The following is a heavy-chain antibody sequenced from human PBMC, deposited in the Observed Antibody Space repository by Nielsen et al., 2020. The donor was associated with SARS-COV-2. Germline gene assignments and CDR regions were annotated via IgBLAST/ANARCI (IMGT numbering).Heavy chain of an antibody. D-gene: IGHD3-10*01. V-gene: IGHV4-59*08. CDR3: ARLPLSTGAFDI. Sequence: SETLSLTCTVSGGSISSYYWSWIRQPPGKGLEWIGYIYYSGSTYYNPSLKSRVTISVDTSKNQFSLKLSSVTAADTALYYCARLPLSTGAFDIWGQGTMVTVSS. CDR1: GGSISSYY. J-gene: IGHJ3*02. CDR2: IYYSGST.